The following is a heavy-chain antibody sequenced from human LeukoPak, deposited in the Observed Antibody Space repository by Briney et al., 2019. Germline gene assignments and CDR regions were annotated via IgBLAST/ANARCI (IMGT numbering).Heavy chain of an antibody. Sequence: GGSLRLSCAASGFTFSSYAMSWVRQAPGKGLEWVSAISGSGGSTYYADSVKGRFTISRDNSKNTLYLQMNSLRAEDTAVCYCAKVTIFGVVPYYFDYWGQGTLVTVSS. V-gene: IGHV3-23*01. CDR1: GFTFSSYA. CDR2: ISGSGGST. J-gene: IGHJ4*02. CDR3: AKVTIFGVVPYYFDY. D-gene: IGHD3-3*01.